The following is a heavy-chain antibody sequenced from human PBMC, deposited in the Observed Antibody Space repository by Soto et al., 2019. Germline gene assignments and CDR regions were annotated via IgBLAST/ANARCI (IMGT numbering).Heavy chain of an antibody. D-gene: IGHD6-13*01. CDR2: IGTAGDT. V-gene: IGHV3-13*01. Sequence: PGGSLRLSCAASGFTFSSYDMHWVRQATGKGLEWVSAIGTAGDTYYPGSVKGRFTISRENAKHSLYLQMNSLRAGDTAVYYCARGSSWPTPYYFDYWGQGTLVTVSS. J-gene: IGHJ4*02. CDR1: GFTFSSYD. CDR3: ARGSSWPTPYYFDY.